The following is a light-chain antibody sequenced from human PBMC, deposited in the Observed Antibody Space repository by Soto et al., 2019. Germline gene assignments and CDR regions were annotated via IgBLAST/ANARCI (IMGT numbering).Light chain of an antibody. Sequence: QSVLTQPASVSGSPGQSITISCTGTSSDVGGYNYVSWYQQHPGKAPKLMIYDVSNRPSGVSSRFSGSKSGNTASLTISGLQAEGEADYYCSSYTRSSTRIFGTGTKVTV. J-gene: IGLJ1*01. V-gene: IGLV2-14*01. CDR2: DVS. CDR1: SSDVGGYNY. CDR3: SSYTRSSTRI.